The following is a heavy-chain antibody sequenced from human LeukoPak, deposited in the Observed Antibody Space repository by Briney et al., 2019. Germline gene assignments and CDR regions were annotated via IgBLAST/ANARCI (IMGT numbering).Heavy chain of an antibody. D-gene: IGHD3-16*02. CDR2: IYASGSS. CDR1: GDSIISYY. J-gene: IGHJ3*02. CDR3: ARAIQGELSHYAFDI. V-gene: IGHV4-59*12. Sequence: PSETLSLTCTVSGDSIISYYWNWIRQPPGKGLEWIGYIYASGSSNYNPSLKSRVTISVDTSKNQFSLKLSSVTAADTAVYYCARAIQGELSHYAFDIWGQGTMVTVSS.